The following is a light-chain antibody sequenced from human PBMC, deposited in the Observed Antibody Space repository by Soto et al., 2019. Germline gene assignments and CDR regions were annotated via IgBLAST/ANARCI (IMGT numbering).Light chain of an antibody. V-gene: IGLV1-47*01. CDR2: RND. Sequence: QSALTQPPSASGTPGQRVIISCSGSSSNIGSNYVRWYQQFPGTAPKLLIYRNDQRPSGVPDRFSGSKSGTSASLAISGLRSEDEADYYCAAWDASLTGHVFGSGTKVTVL. CDR3: AAWDASLTGHV. J-gene: IGLJ1*01. CDR1: SSNIGSNY.